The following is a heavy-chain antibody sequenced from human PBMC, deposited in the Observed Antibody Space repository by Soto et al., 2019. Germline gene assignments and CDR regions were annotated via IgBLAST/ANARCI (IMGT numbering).Heavy chain of an antibody. CDR3: AKETSCDRGLVTVDY. CDR2: ISGNGDKT. Sequence: EVQLLESGGGFVQPGGSLRLSCAASGFSFSNYAVGWVRQAPGKGLEWVSAISGNGDKTYYSDSVKGRFTISRDNSKNTLYLQMNSLRAADPAVYFCAKETSCDRGLVTVDYWGQANLVTVSS. D-gene: IGHD3-10*01. CDR1: GFSFSNYA. V-gene: IGHV3-23*01. J-gene: IGHJ4*02.